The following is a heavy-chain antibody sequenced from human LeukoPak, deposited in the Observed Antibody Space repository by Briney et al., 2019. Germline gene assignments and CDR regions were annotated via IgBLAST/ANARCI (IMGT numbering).Heavy chain of an antibody. CDR1: GFTFSSYA. J-gene: IGHJ4*02. V-gene: IGHV3-30*04. CDR2: ISYDGSNK. D-gene: IGHD5-18*01. Sequence: GRSLRLSCAASGFTFSSYAMHWVRQAPGKGLEWVAVISYDGSNKYYADSVKGRFTISRGNSKNTLYLQMNSLRAEDTAVYYCARGVDTAMVYFDYWGQGTLVTVSS. CDR3: ARGVDTAMVYFDY.